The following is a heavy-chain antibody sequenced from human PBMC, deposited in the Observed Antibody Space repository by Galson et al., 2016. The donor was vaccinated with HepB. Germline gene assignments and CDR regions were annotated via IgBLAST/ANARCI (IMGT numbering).Heavy chain of an antibody. Sequence: SLRLSCAASGFSFSTYGMHWVRQAPGKGLEWVAVISPDGSIIHSAASVKGRFTISRDNSKTTLFLQMNSLRIDDTAVYYCAKVFRQYSYGYSGWYFDLWGRGTLVTVSS. CDR3: AKVFRQYSYGYSGWYFDL. J-gene: IGHJ2*01. CDR1: GFSFSTYG. V-gene: IGHV3-30*18. D-gene: IGHD5-18*01. CDR2: ISPDGSII.